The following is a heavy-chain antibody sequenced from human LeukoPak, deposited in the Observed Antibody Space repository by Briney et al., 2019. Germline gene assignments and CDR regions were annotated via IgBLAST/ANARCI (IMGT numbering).Heavy chain of an antibody. D-gene: IGHD3-22*01. Sequence: SETLSLTCAVSGGSISSFYWSWVRQPPGKGLEWVGYISYGGGTTYNPSLKRRVSMSIDTSKNQFSLRLSSVTAADTALYYCARVGDTSGYFHYFDYWGQGTLVTVSS. V-gene: IGHV4-59*08. CDR1: GGSISSFY. CDR2: ISYGGGT. J-gene: IGHJ4*02. CDR3: ARVGDTSGYFHYFDY.